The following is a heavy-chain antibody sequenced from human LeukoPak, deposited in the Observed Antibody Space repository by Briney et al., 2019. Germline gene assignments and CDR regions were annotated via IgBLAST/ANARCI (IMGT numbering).Heavy chain of an antibody. D-gene: IGHD4-17*01. J-gene: IGHJ3*02. Sequence: SETLSLTCVVSGGSFSGYYWTWIRQPPGKGLEWIGEISHSGSTNYNPSLKSRVTISVDTSKNQFSLKMTSVTAADTALYYCARYAYGEYDEDAFDIWGQGTMVTVSS. V-gene: IGHV4-34*01. CDR1: GGSFSGYY. CDR3: ARYAYGEYDEDAFDI. CDR2: ISHSGST.